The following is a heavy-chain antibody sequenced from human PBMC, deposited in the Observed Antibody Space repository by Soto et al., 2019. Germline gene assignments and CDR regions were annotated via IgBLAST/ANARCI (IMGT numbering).Heavy chain of an antibody. CDR3: AREGVRPYYYYGMDV. V-gene: IGHV1-18*01. D-gene: IGHD2-21*01. CDR1: GYSFTTYS. CDR2: ISGYNGDT. J-gene: IGHJ6*02. Sequence: QVHLVQSGAEVKKPGASVKVSCKASGYSFTTYSISWVRQAPGQGLEWMGWISGYNGDTNYAQNFQARVTMTTDTSTSTAYMELRSLRSDDTAVYYCAREGVRPYYYYGMDVWGQGTTVTVSS.